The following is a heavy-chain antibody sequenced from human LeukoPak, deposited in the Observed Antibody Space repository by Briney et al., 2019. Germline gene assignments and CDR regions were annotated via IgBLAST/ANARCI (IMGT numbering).Heavy chain of an antibody. CDR3: ARLVDTAMVRYYYYYMDV. J-gene: IGHJ6*03. Sequence: ASVKVSCKASGYTFTSYGISWVRQAPGQGLEWMGWISAYNGNTNYAQKLQGRVTMTTDTSTSTAYMELRSLRSDDTAVYYCARLVDTAMVRYYYYYMDVWGKGTTVTVSS. CDR2: ISAYNGNT. V-gene: IGHV1-18*01. D-gene: IGHD5-18*01. CDR1: GYTFTSYG.